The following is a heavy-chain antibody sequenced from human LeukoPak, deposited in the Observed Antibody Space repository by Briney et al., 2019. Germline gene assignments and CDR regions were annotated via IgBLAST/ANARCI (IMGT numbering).Heavy chain of an antibody. CDR2: IYYSGST. V-gene: IGHV4-59*01. J-gene: IGHJ4*02. Sequence: SETLSLTCTVSGGSITGSYWSWLRQPPGKGLEYIGYIYYSGSTNYNPSLKSRVTISVDTSKKQFSLKLSSVTAADTAVYYCARGCSSSWNYFDYWGQGTLVTVSS. CDR3: ARGCSSSWNYFDY. CDR1: GGSITGSY. D-gene: IGHD6-13*01.